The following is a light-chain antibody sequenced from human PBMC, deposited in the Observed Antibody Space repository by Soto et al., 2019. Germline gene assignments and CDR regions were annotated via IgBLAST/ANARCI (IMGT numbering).Light chain of an antibody. CDR2: RAD. CDR1: SSNIGSNY. CDR3: AAWDDTLSCLV. Sequence: QSVLTQPPSASGTPGQTVTISCSGRSSNIGSNYVYWYQQLPGTAPRLLMYRADQRPSGVPDRFSGSKSGTSASLAISGLRSEDEADYYCAAWDDTLSCLVFGGGTKVTVL. J-gene: IGLJ2*01. V-gene: IGLV1-47*01.